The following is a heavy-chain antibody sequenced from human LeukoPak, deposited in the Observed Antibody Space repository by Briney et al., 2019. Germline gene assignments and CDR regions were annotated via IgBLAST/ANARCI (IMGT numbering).Heavy chain of an antibody. CDR3: ANKPAGFDP. Sequence: GGSLRLSCTSSGFTFSSDAMTWVRQAPGKGLEWVSSISGSGDGTYYADSVKGRFTISRDNSKNTLYLQMNSLRAEDTAVYYCANKPAGFDPWGQGXLXTVSS. CDR1: GFTFSSDA. CDR2: ISGSGDGT. J-gene: IGHJ5*02. V-gene: IGHV3-23*01. D-gene: IGHD1-14*01.